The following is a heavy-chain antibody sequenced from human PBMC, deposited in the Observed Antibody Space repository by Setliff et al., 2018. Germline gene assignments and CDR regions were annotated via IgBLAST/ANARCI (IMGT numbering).Heavy chain of an antibody. CDR3: TREVDDSGDYGRRWYFDL. D-gene: IGHD4-17*01. J-gene: IGHJ2*01. V-gene: IGHV4-39*07. CDR1: GGSITSGRYY. CDR2: IHYSENT. Sequence: PSETLSLTCTVSGGSITSGRYYWGWIRQPPGQGLEWIASIHYSENTYYNPSLKTRVTISVDTSKNQFSLKLSSVTAADTAVYYCTREVDDSGDYGRRWYFDLWGRGTQVTVSS.